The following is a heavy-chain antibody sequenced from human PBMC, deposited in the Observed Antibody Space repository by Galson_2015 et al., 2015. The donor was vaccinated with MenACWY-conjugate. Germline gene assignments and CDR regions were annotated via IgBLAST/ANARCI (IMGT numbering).Heavy chain of an antibody. Sequence: SLRLSCAASGFNFSNYGIDWVRQVPGKGLEWVAVIWNDGRNKYYADSVKGRFTVSRDNSKNTLHLQMSSLSAGDTGVYYCARQTGHCSGTSCHYYYYYMDVWGKGTTVTVSS. V-gene: IGHV3-33*01. CDR1: GFNFSNYG. J-gene: IGHJ6*03. D-gene: IGHD2-2*01. CDR2: IWNDGRNK. CDR3: ARQTGHCSGTSCHYYYYYMDV.